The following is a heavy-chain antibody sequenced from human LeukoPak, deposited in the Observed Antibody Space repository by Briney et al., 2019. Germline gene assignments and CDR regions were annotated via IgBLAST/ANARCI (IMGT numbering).Heavy chain of an antibody. CDR3: ARVRPYDYVWGSYRQPGHGWFDP. CDR2: INPNSGGT. J-gene: IGHJ5*02. CDR1: GYTFTGYY. Sequence: ASVKVSCKAAGYTFTGYYMHWVRQAPGQGLEWMGWINPNSGGTNYAQKFQGRVTMTRDTSISKAYMELSRLRSADTALYYCARVRPYDYVWGSYRQPGHGWFDPWGQGTLVTVSS. V-gene: IGHV1-2*02. D-gene: IGHD3-16*02.